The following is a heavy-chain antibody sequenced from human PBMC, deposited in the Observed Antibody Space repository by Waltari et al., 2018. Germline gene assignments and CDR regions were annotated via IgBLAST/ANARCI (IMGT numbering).Heavy chain of an antibody. CDR3: ARDLIRTSGLNFDS. CDR2: IYYSGSS. Sequence: QQESGPSLVKPSETLSLTCTVSYWSISSRSYYWGWIRLAPGKGLEWIGHIYYSGSSYHNPSLKSRITMSVDSSKNQFSLTLSSVTAADTAVYYCARDLIRTSGLNFDSWGQGSLVTVSS. V-gene: IGHV4-39*07. D-gene: IGHD3-16*01. J-gene: IGHJ4*02. CDR1: YWSISSRSYY.